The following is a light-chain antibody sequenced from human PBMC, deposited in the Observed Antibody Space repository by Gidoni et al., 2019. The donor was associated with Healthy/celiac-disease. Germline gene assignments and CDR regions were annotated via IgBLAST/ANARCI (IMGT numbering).Light chain of an antibody. CDR1: QSVTSY. CDR3: QRRSNWPPFT. Sequence: EIVLTQSPATRSLSSGERSTLYCRASQSVTSYLAWYQQKPGQAPRLFIYDASNRATGIPARFSGSGSGTDFTLTISSLEPEDFAVYYCQRRSNWPPFTFGPGTRVDIK. CDR2: DAS. J-gene: IGKJ3*01. V-gene: IGKV3-11*01.